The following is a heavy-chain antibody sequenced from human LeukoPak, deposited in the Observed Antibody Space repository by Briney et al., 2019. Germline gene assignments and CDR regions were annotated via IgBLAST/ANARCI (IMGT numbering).Heavy chain of an antibody. D-gene: IGHD5-24*01. V-gene: IGHV3-21*01. CDR1: GFIFSSYS. Sequence: GGSLRLSCAASGFIFSSYSMNWVRQAPGKGLEWVSSISYSSSYIYYADSVKGRFTISRDNAKNSLYLQMNSLRVEDTAVYYCAKDYRMATIRAQFDYWGQGTLVTVSS. J-gene: IGHJ4*02. CDR2: ISYSSSYI. CDR3: AKDYRMATIRAQFDY.